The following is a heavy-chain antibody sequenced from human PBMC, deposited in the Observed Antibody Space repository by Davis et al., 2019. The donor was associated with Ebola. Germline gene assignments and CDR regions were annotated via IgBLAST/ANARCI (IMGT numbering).Heavy chain of an antibody. Sequence: GESLKISCAASGFTFSSYAMSWVRQAPGKGLEWVSAISGSGGSTYYADSVKGRFTISRDNSKNTLYLQMNSLRDEDTAVYYCARVPTMDDFWSGYYTAVGVVCDYWGQGTLVTVSS. V-gene: IGHV3-23*01. D-gene: IGHD3-3*01. CDR3: ARVPTMDDFWSGYYTAVGVVCDY. J-gene: IGHJ4*02. CDR2: ISGSGGST. CDR1: GFTFSSYA.